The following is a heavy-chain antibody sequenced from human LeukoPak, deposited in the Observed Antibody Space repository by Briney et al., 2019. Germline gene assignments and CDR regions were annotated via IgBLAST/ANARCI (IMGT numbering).Heavy chain of an antibody. Sequence: GASVKVSCKASGYIFTDYAIHWLRQAPGQRPEWMGWMNAGNGNTKYSQKFQGRITLIRDTSAATAYMELGSLRHDDLAVFYCARGRGTSGTNRDFYYYYYMDVWGKGTTVTVSS. D-gene: IGHD2-2*01. CDR1: GYIFTDYA. V-gene: IGHV1-3*01. CDR3: ARGRGTSGTNRDFYYYYYMDV. CDR2: MNAGNGNT. J-gene: IGHJ6*03.